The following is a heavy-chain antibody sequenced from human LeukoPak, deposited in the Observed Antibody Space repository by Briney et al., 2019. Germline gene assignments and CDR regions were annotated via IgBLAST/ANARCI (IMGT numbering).Heavy chain of an antibody. CDR2: IKQDGSEK. CDR1: GFTFSSYE. D-gene: IGHD3-22*01. CDR3: AREGENSGYSVDAFDI. V-gene: IGHV3-7*01. J-gene: IGHJ3*02. Sequence: PGGSLRLSCAASGFTFSSYEMNWVRQAPGKGLEWVASIKQDGSEKYYVDSVKGRFTISRDNAKNSLYLQMNSLRAEDTAVYYCAREGENSGYSVDAFDIWGQGTMVTVSS.